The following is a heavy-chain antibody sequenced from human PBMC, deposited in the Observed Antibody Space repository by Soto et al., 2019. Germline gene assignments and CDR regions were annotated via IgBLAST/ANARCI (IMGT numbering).Heavy chain of an antibody. CDR2: ISAYNGNT. J-gene: IGHJ4*02. CDR3: ARYTGDYGNY. V-gene: IGHV1-18*01. D-gene: IGHD4-17*01. Sequence: QVQLVQSGAEVKKPGASVKVSCKASGYTFTSYGISWVRQAPGQGLEWMGWISAYNGNTNYAQKHEGRVTMNTDTSTSTAYEELGSLRSDDTARHYFARYTGDYGNYWGQGTLVTVSS. CDR1: GYTFTSYG.